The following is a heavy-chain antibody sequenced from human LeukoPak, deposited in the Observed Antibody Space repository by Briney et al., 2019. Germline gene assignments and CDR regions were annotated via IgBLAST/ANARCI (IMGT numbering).Heavy chain of an antibody. CDR3: AKDRGGTYSYFYYYMDV. V-gene: IGHV3-30*02. J-gene: IGHJ6*03. CDR2: IRYDGTNK. CDR1: GFTFTTYA. D-gene: IGHD1-26*01. Sequence: PAGSLRLSCAASGFTFTTYAMHWVRQAPGKGLEWVAFIRYDGTNKYYADSVQGRFTISRDNSKNTLYLQMNSLRTEDAAVYYCAKDRGGTYSYFYYYMDVWGKGTTVTVSS.